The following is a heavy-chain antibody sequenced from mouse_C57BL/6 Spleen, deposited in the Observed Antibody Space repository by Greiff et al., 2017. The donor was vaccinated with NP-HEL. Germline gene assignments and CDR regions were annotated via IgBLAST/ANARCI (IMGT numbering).Heavy chain of an antibody. J-gene: IGHJ2*01. D-gene: IGHD2-1*01. V-gene: IGHV1-62-2*01. CDR1: GYTFTEYT. CDR2: FYPGSGSI. CDR3: ARHEEEVYYGNYFDY. Sequence: QVQLQQSGAELVKPGASVKLSCKASGYTFTEYTIHWVKQRSGQGLEWIGWFYPGSGSIKYNEKFKDKATLTADKSSSTVYMELSRLKSEGSAVYFCARHEEEVYYGNYFDYWGQGTTLTVSS.